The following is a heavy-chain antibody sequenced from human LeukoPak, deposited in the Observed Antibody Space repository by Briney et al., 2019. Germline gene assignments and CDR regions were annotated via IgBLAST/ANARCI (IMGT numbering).Heavy chain of an antibody. CDR1: GFTFSDYY. CDR2: ISTSAGTI. V-gene: IGHV3-11*01. D-gene: IGHD3-22*01. J-gene: IGHJ4*02. Sequence: GESLRLSCAASGFTFSDYYMTWIRQAPGKGLEWISYISTSAGTIYYADSVKGRFTISRDNAKNSLYLQMNSLRAEDTAVYYCARDPIDSSGFDFDYWGQGTLVTVSS. CDR3: ARDPIDSSGFDFDY.